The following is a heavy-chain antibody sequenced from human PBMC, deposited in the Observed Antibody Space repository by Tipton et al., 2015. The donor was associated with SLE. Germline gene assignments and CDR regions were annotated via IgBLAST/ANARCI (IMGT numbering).Heavy chain of an antibody. V-gene: IGHV4-61*01. J-gene: IGHJ5*02. CDR2: IYYSGST. Sequence: TLSLTCTVSGASISSGSSYWSWIRQPPGKGLEWIGYIYYSGSTNYNPSLKSRVTISVDTSKKQFSLKLSSVTAADTAVYYCARVVKGSSWYWFDPWGQGTLVTVSS. CDR1: GASISSGSSY. CDR3: ARVVKGSSWYWFDP. D-gene: IGHD6-13*01.